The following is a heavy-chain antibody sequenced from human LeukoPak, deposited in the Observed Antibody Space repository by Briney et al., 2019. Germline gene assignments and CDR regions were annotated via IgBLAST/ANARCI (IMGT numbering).Heavy chain of an antibody. CDR3: ARDRGYIAVEGNWFDP. V-gene: IGHV3-7*01. CDR1: GFRLSSYG. D-gene: IGHD6-19*01. CDR2: IKQDGSEK. J-gene: IGHJ5*02. Sequence: GGTLRLSCSASGFRLSSYGMSWVRQAPGKGLEWVANIKQDGSEKYYVDSVKGRFTISRDNAKNSLYLQMNSLRAEDTAVYYCARDRGYIAVEGNWFDPWGQGTLVTVSS.